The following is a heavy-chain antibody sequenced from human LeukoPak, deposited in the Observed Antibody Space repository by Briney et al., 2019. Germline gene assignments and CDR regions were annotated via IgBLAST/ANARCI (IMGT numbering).Heavy chain of an antibody. Sequence: GESLKISFVGSGYXFTSYWIGWVRPRPGKGLEWMGIIYPGDSDTRYSPSFQGQVPISADKSIGTAYLQWSSLKASDTAMYYCATGYGSGRGAFDIWGQGTMVTVSS. CDR3: ATGYGSGRGAFDI. D-gene: IGHD6-19*01. V-gene: IGHV5-51*01. J-gene: IGHJ3*02. CDR1: GYXFTSYW. CDR2: IYPGDSDT.